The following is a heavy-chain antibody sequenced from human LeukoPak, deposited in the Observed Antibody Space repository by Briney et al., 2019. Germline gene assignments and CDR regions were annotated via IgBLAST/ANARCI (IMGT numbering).Heavy chain of an antibody. CDR2: IYYSGDT. D-gene: IGHD1-26*01. V-gene: IGHV4-39*01. Sequence: SETLSLTCTVSGCTFRDINYFWGWIRQPPGKGLEWIGSIYYSGDTYYNPSLKSRVTISVDTSKNQFSLKLYSVPAADTAVYYCARHQFRGSSSLVDFWGQGTLVTVSS. CDR3: ARHQFRGSSSLVDF. J-gene: IGHJ4*02. CDR1: GCTFRDINYF.